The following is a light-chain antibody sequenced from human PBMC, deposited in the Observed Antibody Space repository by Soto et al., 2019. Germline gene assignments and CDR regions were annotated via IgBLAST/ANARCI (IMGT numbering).Light chain of an antibody. CDR2: DVS. Sequence: QSALTQPASVSGSPGQSITISCTGSSGDIGDYKYVSWYKQHPGKAPKLMIYDVSNRPSGASNRFSGSKSGNTASLTISGLQAEDEADYYCSSYTSTNFLIFGGGTKLTVL. CDR1: SGDIGDYKY. J-gene: IGLJ2*01. CDR3: SSYTSTNFLI. V-gene: IGLV2-14*03.